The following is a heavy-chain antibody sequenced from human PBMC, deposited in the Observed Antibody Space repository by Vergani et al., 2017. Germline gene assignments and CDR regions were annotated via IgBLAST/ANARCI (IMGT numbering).Heavy chain of an antibody. CDR1: GFTFSTYA. V-gene: IGHV3-23*01. J-gene: IGHJ4*02. D-gene: IGHD5/OR15-5a*01. CDR3: VKDTVIYETIFAS. Sequence: EVQLLESGGSLKQPGGSVRLSCAASGFTFSTYAMHWVRQAPGKGLEWVSALTGGGGSTYYADSFKGRFIIYRDNSRDTLYLQMNSLRPEDTDTYYGVKDTVIYETIFASWGQGTLVTFSS. CDR2: LTGGGGST.